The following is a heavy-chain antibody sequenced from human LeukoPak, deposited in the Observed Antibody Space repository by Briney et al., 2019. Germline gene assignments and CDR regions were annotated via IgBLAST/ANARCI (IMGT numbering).Heavy chain of an antibody. J-gene: IGHJ4*02. CDR2: IVVGSGNT. CDR3: AAGAFGSGYYPIDY. Sequence: ASVKISCKASGLTFTSSAMQWVRQARGQRLEWIGWIVVGSGNTNYAQKFQERVTITRDMSTSTAYMELSSLRSEDTAVYYCAAGAFGSGYYPIDYWGQGTLVTVSS. CDR1: GLTFTSSA. D-gene: IGHD3-22*01. V-gene: IGHV1-58*02.